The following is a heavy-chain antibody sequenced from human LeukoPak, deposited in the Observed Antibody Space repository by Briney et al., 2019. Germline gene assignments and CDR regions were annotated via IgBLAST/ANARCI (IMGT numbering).Heavy chain of an antibody. D-gene: IGHD3-22*01. CDR3: ARLKYYFDRSGYRAEYFQQ. V-gene: IGHV3-21*01. CDR2: ISSGSSAI. J-gene: IGHJ1*01. Sequence: PGGSLRLSCEASGFTFTTYSMTWVRQAPGKGLEWVSIISSGSSAIFSADALKGRFTISRDDAKNLLYLDMNSLRAEDTAVYYCARLKYYFDRSGYRAEYFQQWGQGTLVTASS. CDR1: GFTFTTYS.